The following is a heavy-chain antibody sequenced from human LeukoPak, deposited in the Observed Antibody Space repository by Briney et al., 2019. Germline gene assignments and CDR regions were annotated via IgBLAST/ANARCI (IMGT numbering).Heavy chain of an antibody. Sequence: GASVEVSCKASGGTFSSYAISWVRQAPGQGLEWMGGIIPIFGTANYAQKFQGRVTITTDESTSTAYMELSSLRSEDTAVYYCARARDYCSGGSCGPYYFDYWGQGTLVTVSS. CDR2: IIPIFGTA. CDR1: GGTFSSYA. J-gene: IGHJ4*02. V-gene: IGHV1-69*05. CDR3: ARARDYCSGGSCGPYYFDY. D-gene: IGHD2-15*01.